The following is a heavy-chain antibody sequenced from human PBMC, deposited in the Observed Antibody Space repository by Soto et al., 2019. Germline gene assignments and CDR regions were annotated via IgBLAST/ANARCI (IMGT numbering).Heavy chain of an antibody. V-gene: IGHV1-69*04. CDR2: IIPILGIA. CDR3: ARDLVAVAVFDE. J-gene: IGHJ4*02. Sequence: SVKVSCKASGGTFSSYTIGWVRQAPGQGLEWMGRIIPILGIANYAQKFQGRVAITADKSTSTAYMELSSLRSEDTAVYYCARDLVAVAVFDEWGQGTLVTVSS. D-gene: IGHD6-19*01. CDR1: GGTFSSYT.